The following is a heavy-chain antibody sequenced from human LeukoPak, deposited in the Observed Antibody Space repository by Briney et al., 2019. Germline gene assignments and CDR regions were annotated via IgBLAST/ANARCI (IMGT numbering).Heavy chain of an antibody. D-gene: IGHD3-22*01. CDR2: ISGSGGST. V-gene: IGHV3-23*01. J-gene: IGHJ3*02. CDR1: GFTVAANY. Sequence: HPGGSLRLSCSVSGFTVAANYMTWVRQAPGKGLEWVSAISGSGGSTYYADSVKGRFTISRDNSKNTLYLQMNSLRAEDTAVYYCAKDRRYDRDAFDIWGQGTMVTVSS. CDR3: AKDRRYDRDAFDI.